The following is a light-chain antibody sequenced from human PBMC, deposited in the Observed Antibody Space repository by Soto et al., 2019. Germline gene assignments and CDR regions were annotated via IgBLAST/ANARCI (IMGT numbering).Light chain of an antibody. Sequence: ERVMTQSPATLSVSPGERATLSCRASQYVYSQVAWYLQKPGQAPRLLIYGASTRAPGIPARFSGSGSGTVFTLTIAGLQSEDIAVYYCQQYSNWPRTFGQGTRVEIK. CDR2: GAS. CDR3: QQYSNWPRT. CDR1: QYVYSQ. J-gene: IGKJ1*01. V-gene: IGKV3-15*01.